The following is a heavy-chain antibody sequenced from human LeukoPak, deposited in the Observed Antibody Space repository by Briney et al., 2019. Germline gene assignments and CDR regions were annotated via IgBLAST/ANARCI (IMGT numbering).Heavy chain of an antibody. V-gene: IGHV1-18*01. CDR3: ARVVGGSYYSANCFDY. CDR2: ISAYNGNT. D-gene: IGHD1-26*01. CDR1: GGTFISYA. J-gene: IGHJ4*02. Sequence: ASVKVSCKASGGTFISYAISWVRQAPGQGLEWMGWISAYNGNTNYAQKLQGRVTMTTDTSTSTAYMELRSLRSDDTAVYYCARVVGGSYYSANCFDYWGQGTLVTVSS.